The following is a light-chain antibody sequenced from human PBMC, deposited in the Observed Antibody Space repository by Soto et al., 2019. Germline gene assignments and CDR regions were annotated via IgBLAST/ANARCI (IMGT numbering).Light chain of an antibody. J-gene: IGLJ2*01. Sequence: QAVVTQEPSLTVSPGGTVTLTCASSTGAVTSGYYPNWFQQKPGQAPRALIYNTSNKHSWTPARFSGSLLGGKAALTLSGVQPEDAAEYYCLLYYGGAGVFGGGTPLTVL. CDR1: TGAVTSGYY. CDR2: NTS. V-gene: IGLV7-43*01. CDR3: LLYYGGAGV.